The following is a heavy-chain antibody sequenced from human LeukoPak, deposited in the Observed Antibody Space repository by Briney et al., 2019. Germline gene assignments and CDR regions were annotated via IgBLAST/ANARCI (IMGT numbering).Heavy chain of an antibody. CDR1: GGSISSYY. J-gene: IGHJ4*02. V-gene: IGHV4-59*12. Sequence: SETLSLTCTVSGGSISSYYWSWIRQPPGKGLEWIGYIYYSGSTNYNPSLKSRVTISVDTSKNQFSLRLSSVTAADTAVYYCARGVRYFDWLLEDWGQGTLVTVSS. D-gene: IGHD3-9*01. CDR3: ARGVRYFDWLLED. CDR2: IYYSGST.